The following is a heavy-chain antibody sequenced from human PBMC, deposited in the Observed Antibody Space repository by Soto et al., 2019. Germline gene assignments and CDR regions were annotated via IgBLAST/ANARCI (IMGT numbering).Heavy chain of an antibody. CDR1: GGSFSGYY. V-gene: IGHV4-34*01. D-gene: IGHD3-10*01. J-gene: IGHJ5*02. CDR3: ARLRYYYGSGSYYHSP. Sequence: QVQLQQWGAGLLKPSETLSLTCAVYGGSFSGYYWSWIRQPPGKGLEWIGEINHSGSTNYNPSLKSRVTISVDTSKNQFSLKLSSVTAADTAVYYCARLRYYYGSGSYYHSPWSQGTLVTVSS. CDR2: INHSGST.